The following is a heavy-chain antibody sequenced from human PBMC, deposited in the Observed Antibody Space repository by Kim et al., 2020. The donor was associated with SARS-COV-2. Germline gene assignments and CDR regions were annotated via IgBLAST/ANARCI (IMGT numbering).Heavy chain of an antibody. CDR3: GGLTTVGDSRSDH. CDR1: GFTVSDNY. D-gene: IGHD3-10*01. Sequence: GGSLRLSCAASGFTVSDNYISWVRQAPGRRLEWVSVFYSGVGSYYADSVKGKFTISRDSFKNTVFLEMNRLTAEDTARYYCGGLTTVGDSRSDHWCQGT. CDR2: FYSGVGS. J-gene: IGHJ4*02. V-gene: IGHV3-66*01.